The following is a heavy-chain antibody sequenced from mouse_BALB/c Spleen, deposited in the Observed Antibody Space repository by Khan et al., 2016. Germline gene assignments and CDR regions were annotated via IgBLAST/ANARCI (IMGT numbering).Heavy chain of an antibody. V-gene: IGHV3-2*02. CDR2: ISYSGST. Sequence: EVQLVESGPGLVKPSQSLSLTCTVTGYSITSDYAWNWIRQFPGNKLEWMGYISYSGSTSYNPSLKSRISITRYTSKNQFFLQLNFVTTEETATYYGARGTTYWGQGTTLTVSS. J-gene: IGHJ2*01. CDR3: ARGTTY. CDR1: GYSITSDYA. D-gene: IGHD1-1*01.